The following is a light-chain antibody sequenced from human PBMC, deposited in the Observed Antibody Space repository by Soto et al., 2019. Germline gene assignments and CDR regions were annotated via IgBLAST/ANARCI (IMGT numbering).Light chain of an antibody. V-gene: IGKV1-39*01. Sequence: DSQMTQSPSSLSASLGDRVTITCRASQSISNYLNWYQQKPGKAPNLLIYAASDLQRGVPSRFSGSGSGRDFTLTIRSLQPEDFAIYYCQQSYSTPRTFGQGTKVDIK. CDR1: QSISNY. CDR2: AAS. CDR3: QQSYSTPRT. J-gene: IGKJ1*01.